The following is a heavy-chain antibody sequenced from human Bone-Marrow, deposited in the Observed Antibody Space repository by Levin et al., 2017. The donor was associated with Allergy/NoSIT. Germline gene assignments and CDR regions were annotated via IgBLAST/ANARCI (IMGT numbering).Heavy chain of an antibody. CDR1: AYSFTSYW. V-gene: IGHV5-10-1*01. CDR3: ARHLNYYMDV. Sequence: PGGSLRLSCKGSAYSFTSYWISWVRQMPGKGLEWMGKIDPSDSYNNYSPSFQGHVTFSVDKSISTAYLQWSSLRDSDTAIYFCARHLNYYMDVWGKGTAVTVSS. J-gene: IGHJ6*03. CDR2: IDPSDSYN.